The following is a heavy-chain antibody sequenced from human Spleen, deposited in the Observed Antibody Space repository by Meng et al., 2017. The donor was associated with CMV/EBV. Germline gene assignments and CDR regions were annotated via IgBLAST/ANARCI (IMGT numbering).Heavy chain of an antibody. Sequence: GESLKISCKGFGYSFTTYWIGWVRQMPGKGLEWMGIIYPGDSDTRYSPSFQGQVTISADKSIDTAYLQWTSLKASDTAMYYCARQRGYCSSTSCYVADHYYYGMDVWGQGTTVTVSS. CDR3: ARQRGYCSSTSCYVADHYYYGMDV. J-gene: IGHJ6*02. CDR1: GYSFTTYW. V-gene: IGHV5-51*01. CDR2: IYPGDSDT. D-gene: IGHD2-2*01.